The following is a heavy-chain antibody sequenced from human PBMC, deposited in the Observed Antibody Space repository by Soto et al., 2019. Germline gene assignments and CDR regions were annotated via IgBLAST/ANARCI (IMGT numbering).Heavy chain of an antibody. D-gene: IGHD2-15*01. Sequence: ASVKVSCKASGYTFTGYYMHWVLQAPGQGLEWMGWINPNSGGTNYAQKFQGRVTMTRDTSISTAYMELSRLRSDDTAVYYCARDIVVVVAANPDSNWFDPWGQGTLVTVSS. CDR2: INPNSGGT. J-gene: IGHJ5*02. CDR1: GYTFTGYY. V-gene: IGHV1-2*02. CDR3: ARDIVVVVAANPDSNWFDP.